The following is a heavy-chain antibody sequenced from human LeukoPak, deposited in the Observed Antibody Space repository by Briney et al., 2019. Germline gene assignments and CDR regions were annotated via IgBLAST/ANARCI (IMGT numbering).Heavy chain of an antibody. V-gene: IGHV4-34*01. CDR1: GGSLMTYF. CDR3: APIFGDYSDFDS. J-gene: IGHJ4*01. Sequence: PSETLSLTCADYGGSLMTYFWSWIRQPPGKGLEWIGEITHFGSTNYNPSLRGRVTISRDTSKNQFSLRLTSVTAADTAVYYCAPIFGDYSDFDSWGQGTLVTVSS. CDR2: ITHFGST. D-gene: IGHD4-17*01.